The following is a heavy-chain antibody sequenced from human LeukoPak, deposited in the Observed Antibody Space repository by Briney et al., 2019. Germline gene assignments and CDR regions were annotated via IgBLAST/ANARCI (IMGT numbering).Heavy chain of an antibody. J-gene: IGHJ5*02. V-gene: IGHV3-11*01. CDR3: ARARDSASGWFDP. Sequence: GGSLRLSCAASSFTFTDYYMSWIRQAPGKGPEWVSYISHTGNSIRYADSVKGRFTISRDNAKNSVSLQMNSLRAEDTAVYYCARARDSASGWFDPWGQGTLATVSS. CDR1: SFTFTDYY. CDR2: ISHTGNSI.